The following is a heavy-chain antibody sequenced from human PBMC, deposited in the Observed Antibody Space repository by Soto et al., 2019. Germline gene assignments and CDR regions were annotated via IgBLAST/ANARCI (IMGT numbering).Heavy chain of an antibody. D-gene: IGHD4-17*01. CDR3: ARLNDYGDYNLLDY. CDR2: INPNSGGT. V-gene: IGHV1-2*04. J-gene: IGHJ4*02. CDR1: GYTFTGYY. Sequence: ASVKVSCKASGYTFTGYYMHWVRQAPGQGLEWMGWINPNSGGTNYAQKFQGWVTMTRDTSISTAYMELSRLRSDDTAVYYCARLNDYGDYNLLDYWGQGTLVTVSS.